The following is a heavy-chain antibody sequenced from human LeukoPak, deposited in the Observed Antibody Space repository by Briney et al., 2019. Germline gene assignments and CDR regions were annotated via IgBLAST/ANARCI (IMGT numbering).Heavy chain of an antibody. CDR1: AFTPSSIY. V-gene: IGHV3-66*01. CDR2: IYSGGTR. J-gene: IGHJ3*02. Sequence: GGCLRPSCAASAFTPSSIYMTWVRQAPGKGLEWVSVIYSGGTRYYCNHVTGRFTISRDNSKNTLYLQMNTLRAEDTAVYYCARLISVAGTGAFDIWGQGTTVTVSS. D-gene: IGHD6-19*01. CDR3: ARLISVAGTGAFDI.